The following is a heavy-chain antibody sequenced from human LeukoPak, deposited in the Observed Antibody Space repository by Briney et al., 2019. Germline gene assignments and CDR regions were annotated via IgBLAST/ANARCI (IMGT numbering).Heavy chain of an antibody. CDR2: VYNSGGT. V-gene: IGHV4-39*01. J-gene: IGHJ4*02. CDR3: ARYFPSSTVDY. CDR1: GGSISSSGSY. D-gene: IGHD2/OR15-2a*01. Sequence: SETLSLTCSLSGGSISSSGSYWGWIRQCPGKGLEWIGSVYNSGGTHYSPSLQSRVAISVVTSKNQFSLKLTSVTAADTAVYYCARYFPSSTVDYWGQGTLVTVSS.